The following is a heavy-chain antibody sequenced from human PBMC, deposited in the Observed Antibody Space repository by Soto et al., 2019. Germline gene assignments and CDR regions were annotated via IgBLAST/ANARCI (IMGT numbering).Heavy chain of an antibody. J-gene: IGHJ5*02. CDR3: ARAWTATAGWANWFAL. D-gene: IGHD6-13*01. V-gene: IGHV4-31*03. CDR2: IHHSGST. Sequence: QVQLQESGPGLVEPSQTLSLTCTVSGDSISGEGWYWSWIRQYSGRGLEWIGYIHHSGSTYSNPSLKSRCSISVHTSKTQFFLKLTSVTAADTAVYYCARAWTATAGWANWFALWGQGTLVTVSS. CDR1: GDSISGEGWY.